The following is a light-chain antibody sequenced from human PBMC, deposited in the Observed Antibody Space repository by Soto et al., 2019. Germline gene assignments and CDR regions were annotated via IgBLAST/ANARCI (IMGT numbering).Light chain of an antibody. J-gene: IGLJ1*01. CDR3: CSFAGSSTLFV. Sequence: QSALTQPASVSGSPGQSITISCTGTSSDVGSYNLVSWYQQHPGKAPKLMIYEGSQRPSGVCNRFSGSKSGNTASLTISGLQAEDEADYYCCSFAGSSTLFVFGAGTKLTVL. CDR1: SSDVGSYNL. CDR2: EGS. V-gene: IGLV2-23*01.